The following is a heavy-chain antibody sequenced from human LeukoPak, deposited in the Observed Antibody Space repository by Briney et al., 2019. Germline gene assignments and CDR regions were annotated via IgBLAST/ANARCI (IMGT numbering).Heavy chain of an antibody. D-gene: IGHD3-3*01. J-gene: IGHJ4*02. CDR2: ISSSSSYI. Sequence: GGSLRLSCAVSGFTFSSYSMNWVRQAPGKGLEWVSSISSSSSYIYYADSVKGRLTIPRDNAKNSLYLQMNSLRAEDTAVYYCARAPQARPYYDFWSGYYFDYWGQGTLVTVSS. CDR1: GFTFSSYS. CDR3: ARAPQARPYYDFWSGYYFDY. V-gene: IGHV3-21*01.